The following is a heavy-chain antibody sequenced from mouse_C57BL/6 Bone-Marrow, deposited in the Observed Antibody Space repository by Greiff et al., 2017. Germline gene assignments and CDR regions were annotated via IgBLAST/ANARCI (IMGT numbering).Heavy chain of an antibody. D-gene: IGHD2-1*01. J-gene: IGHJ2*01. CDR2: IDPSDSYT. CDR3: ARSGGNRDY. V-gene: IGHV1-69*01. Sequence: QVQLQQPGAELVMPGASVKLSCKASGYTFTSYWMHWVKQRPGQGLECIGEIDPSDSYTNYNQKFKGKSTLTADKSSSTAYMQLSSLTSEDFAVYYGARSGGNRDYWGQGTTLTVSS. CDR1: GYTFTSYW.